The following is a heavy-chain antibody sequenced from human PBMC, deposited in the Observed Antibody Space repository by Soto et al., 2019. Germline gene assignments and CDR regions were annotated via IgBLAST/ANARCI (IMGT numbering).Heavy chain of an antibody. CDR2: IIPILGIA. CDR1: GGTFSSYT. D-gene: IGHD6-13*01. CDR3: ATPRVSSTCVGYYYCGMDV. Sequence: SVKVSCKASGGTFSSYTISWVRQAPGQGLEWMGRIIPILGIANYAQKFQGRVTITADKSTSTADMELSSLRPEDKAVYYSATPRVSSTCVGYYYCGMDVWGQGTTVTVSS. J-gene: IGHJ6*02. V-gene: IGHV1-69*02.